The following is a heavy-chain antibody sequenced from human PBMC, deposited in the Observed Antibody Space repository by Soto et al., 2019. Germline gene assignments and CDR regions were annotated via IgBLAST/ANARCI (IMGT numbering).Heavy chain of an antibody. CDR2: IYYSGST. J-gene: IGHJ5*02. CDR1: GGSISSYY. CDR3: ARGREGFDP. V-gene: IGHV4-59*01. Sequence: QVQLQESGPGLVKPSETLSLTCTVSGGSISSYYWSWIRQPPGKGLEWIGYIYYSGSTNYNPSLKSRVTISVDTSKNQFSLKLSSVTAADTAVYYCARGREGFDPWGQGTLVTVSS.